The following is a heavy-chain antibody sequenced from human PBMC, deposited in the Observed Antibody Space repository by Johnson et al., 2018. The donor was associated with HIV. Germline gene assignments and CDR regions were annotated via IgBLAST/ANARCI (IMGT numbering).Heavy chain of an antibody. V-gene: IGHV3-30*03. CDR1: GFAFSNYG. J-gene: IGHJ3*02. CDR3: ASYCSGGSCYRRSPSDAFDI. Sequence: QMQLVESGGGVVQPGRSLRLSCAASGFAFSNYGMHWVRQAPGKGLEWVAVISFDGSHKYYADSVKGRFTISRDNSNNTLYLQMNSLRAEDTAVYYCASYCSGGSCYRRSPSDAFDIWGQGTMVTVSS. D-gene: IGHD2-15*01. CDR2: ISFDGSHK.